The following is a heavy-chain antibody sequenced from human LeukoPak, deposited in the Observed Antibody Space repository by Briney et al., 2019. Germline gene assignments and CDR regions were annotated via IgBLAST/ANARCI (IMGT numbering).Heavy chain of an antibody. CDR1: GLTFSSYA. V-gene: IGHV3-64*01. CDR2: ISSNGGST. CDR3: ATPVGGIDY. Sequence: GGSLGLSGAASGLTFSSYAMHWVRKAPGKGLEYVSAISSNGGSTYYANSVKGRFTISRDNSKNTLYLQMGSLRAEDMAVYYCATPVGGIDYWGQGTLVTVSS. D-gene: IGHD1-26*01. J-gene: IGHJ4*02.